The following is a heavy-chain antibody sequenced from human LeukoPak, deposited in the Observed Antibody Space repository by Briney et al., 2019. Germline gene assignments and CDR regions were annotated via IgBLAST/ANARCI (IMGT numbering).Heavy chain of an antibody. D-gene: IGHD4-23*01. V-gene: IGHV4-59*01. J-gene: IGHJ4*02. CDR1: GGSIRSYY. CDR3: ARDYGGNSDYFDY. Sequence: SETLSLTCTVSGGSIRSYYWSWIRQPPRKGLEWIGYIYYSGSTNYNPSLKSRVTISVDTSKNQFSLKLSSVTAADTAVYYCARDYGGNSDYFDYWGQGTLVTVSS. CDR2: IYYSGST.